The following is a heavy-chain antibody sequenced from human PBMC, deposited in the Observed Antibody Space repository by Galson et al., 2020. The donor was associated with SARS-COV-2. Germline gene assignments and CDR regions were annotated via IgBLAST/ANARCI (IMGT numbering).Heavy chain of an antibody. CDR3: ARDRVAAAVSGAFDI. J-gene: IGHJ3*02. Sequence: SVKVSSKASGYTFTAYYMHWVRQAPGQRLEWMGWINPNSGGTNYAQKFQGWVTMTKDTSISTAYMELSRLRSDDSAVYYCARDRVAAAVSGAFDIWGQGTMVTVSS. D-gene: IGHD6-19*01. V-gene: IGHV1-2*04. CDR1: GYTFTAYY. CDR2: INPNSGGT.